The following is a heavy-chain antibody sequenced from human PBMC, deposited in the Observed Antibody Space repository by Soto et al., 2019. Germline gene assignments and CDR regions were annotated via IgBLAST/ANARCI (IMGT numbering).Heavy chain of an antibody. V-gene: IGHV4-39*01. CDR2: IYYSGST. Sequence: QLQLQESGPGLVKPSETLSLTCTVSGGSISKSTYYWGWIRQPPGKGLEWIASIYYSGSTYHNPSLESRVTISVDTSKNQFSLKLSSVTAADTAVYYCARPPNYYDRSGYFFQNAFDIWGQGTLVTVSS. J-gene: IGHJ3*02. CDR1: GGSISKSTYY. D-gene: IGHD3-22*01. CDR3: ARPPNYYDRSGYFFQNAFDI.